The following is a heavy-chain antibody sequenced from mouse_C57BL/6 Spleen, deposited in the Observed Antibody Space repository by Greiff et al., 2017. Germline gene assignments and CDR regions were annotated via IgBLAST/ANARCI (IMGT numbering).Heavy chain of an antibody. CDR2: INPSNGGT. D-gene: IGHD1-1*01. CDR3: ARGNYCGSSPFAY. Sequence: QVQLQQPGTELVKPGASVKLSCKASGYTFTSYWMHWVKQRPGQGLEWIGNINPSNGGTNYNEKFTGKATLTVDKSSSTSYMQLRSLTSEDSAVYYCARGNYCGSSPFAYWGQGALVTVSA. V-gene: IGHV1-53*01. CDR1: GYTFTSYW. J-gene: IGHJ3*01.